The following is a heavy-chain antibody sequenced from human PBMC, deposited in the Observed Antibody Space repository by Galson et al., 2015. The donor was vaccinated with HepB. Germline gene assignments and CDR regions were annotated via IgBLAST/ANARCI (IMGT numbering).Heavy chain of an antibody. V-gene: IGHV3-30*04. CDR2: ISYEGSNK. D-gene: IGHD5-18*01. CDR1: GFSFRDYT. J-gene: IGHJ3*01. Sequence: SLRLSCAASGFSFRDYTIHWVRQAPGKGLEWVAVISYEGSNKYYADSVQGRLIISRDNSKNTLYLQMNSLRPDDTAVYYCARGSQLWLNLAPFDVWGQGTLVTVSS. CDR3: ARGSQLWLNLAPFDV.